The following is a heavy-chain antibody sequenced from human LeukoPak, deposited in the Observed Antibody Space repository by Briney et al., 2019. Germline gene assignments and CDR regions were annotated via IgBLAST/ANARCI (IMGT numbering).Heavy chain of an antibody. J-gene: IGHJ4*01. D-gene: IGHD1-26*01. CDR3: ARVYSGSYNFDY. CDR2: IDYSGST. V-gene: IGHV4-59*13. CDR1: GGSISNYY. Sequence: PSETLSLTCTVSGGSISNYYWSWIRQPPGKGLEWIGYIDYSGSTNYNPSLKSRVTISVDTSKNQFSLKLSSVTAADTAVYYCARVYSGSYNFDYWGQEPWSPSPQ.